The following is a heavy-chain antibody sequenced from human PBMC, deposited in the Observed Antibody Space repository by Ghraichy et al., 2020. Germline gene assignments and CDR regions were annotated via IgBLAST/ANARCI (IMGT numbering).Heavy chain of an antibody. CDR2: IETDGSSA. V-gene: IGHV3-74*01. J-gene: IGHJ6*04. CDR1: GFTFSNHW. Sequence: GGSLRLSCAASGFTFSNHWMYWVRQAPGQGLMWVSRIETDGSSATYADAVRGRFATSRDNARNTLYLQLNSLRVDDTAVYYCARVARYGGSPHFNYAMDVWGEGTTVTVSS. D-gene: IGHD4-23*01. CDR3: ARVARYGGSPHFNYAMDV.